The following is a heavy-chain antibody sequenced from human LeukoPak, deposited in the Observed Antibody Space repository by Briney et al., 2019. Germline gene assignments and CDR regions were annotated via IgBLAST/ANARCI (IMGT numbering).Heavy chain of an antibody. CDR1: GGTFSSYA. D-gene: IGHD3-3*01. CDR2: TIPIFGTA. CDR3: ARDCGNFWSGYYTGWFDP. Sequence: ASVKVSCKASGGTFSSYAISWVRQAPGQGLEWMGGTIPIFGTANYAQKFQGRVTITADESTSTAYMELSSLRSEDTAVYYCARDCGNFWSGYYTGWFDPWGQGTLVTVSS. J-gene: IGHJ5*02. V-gene: IGHV1-69*13.